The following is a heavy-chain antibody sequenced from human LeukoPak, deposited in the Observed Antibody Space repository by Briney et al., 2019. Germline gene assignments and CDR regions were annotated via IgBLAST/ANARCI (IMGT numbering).Heavy chain of an antibody. CDR3: AGPYYYDSSAYYQPFDY. Sequence: SETLSLTCADSGYSISNGYSWGWIRQPPGKGLEWIGSIYYSGRTYYNPSLKSRVTISVDTSKNQFSLKLSSVTAADTAVYYCAGPYYYDSSAYYQPFDYWGQGTLVTVSS. V-gene: IGHV4-38-2*01. J-gene: IGHJ4*02. CDR1: GYSISNGYS. CDR2: IYYSGRT. D-gene: IGHD3-22*01.